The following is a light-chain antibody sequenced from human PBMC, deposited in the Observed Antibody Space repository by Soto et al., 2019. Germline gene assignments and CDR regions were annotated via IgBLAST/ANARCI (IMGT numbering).Light chain of an antibody. J-gene: IGKJ5*01. CDR2: GAS. V-gene: IGKV3-15*01. Sequence: EIVMSQSAATLSVSPGDRSTVSCGASQSVTSNLAWYQQKPVQAPRLLXYGASTRATGIPARFSGSGSGTEFTLTISSLQYEDFAVYFCQQYNNWPPITFGQGTRLEIK. CDR3: QQYNNWPPIT. CDR1: QSVTSN.